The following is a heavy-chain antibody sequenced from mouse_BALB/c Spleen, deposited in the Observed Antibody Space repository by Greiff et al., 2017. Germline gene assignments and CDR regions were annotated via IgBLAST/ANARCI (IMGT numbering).Heavy chain of an antibody. J-gene: IGHJ2*01. V-gene: IGHV2-9*02. CDR2: IWAGGST. Sequence: VKLVESGPGLVAPSQSLSITCTVSGFSLTSYGVHWVRQPPGKGLEWLGVIWAGGSTNYNSALMSRLSISKDNSKSQVFLKMNSLQTDDTAMYYCARDSVLGYPFDYWGQGTTLTVSS. CDR3: ARDSVLGYPFDY. CDR1: GFSLTSYG. D-gene: IGHD4-1*01.